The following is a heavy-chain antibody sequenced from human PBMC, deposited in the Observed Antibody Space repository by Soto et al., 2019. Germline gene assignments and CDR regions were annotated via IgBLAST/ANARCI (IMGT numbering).Heavy chain of an antibody. D-gene: IGHD3-22*01. CDR3: AGGGVSSGPGY. V-gene: IGHV3-48*01. J-gene: IGHJ4*01. CDR1: GFTFSSSS. CDR2: IDTLSSTM. Sequence: EVQLVESGGGLVQPGGSLRLSCAASGFTFSSSSMNWVRQAPGKGLEWVSFIDTLSSTMYYADSVRGRFTISRDNAKNSLYLQKNSLRAEDTAIYYCAGGGVSSGPGYWGPGTPVT.